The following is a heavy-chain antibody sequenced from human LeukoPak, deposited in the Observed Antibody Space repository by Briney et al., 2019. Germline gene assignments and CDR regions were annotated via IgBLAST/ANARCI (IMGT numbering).Heavy chain of an antibody. CDR2: IYYSGST. J-gene: IGHJ4*02. V-gene: IGHV4-59*08. CDR1: GGSFSGYY. D-gene: IGHD6-13*01. Sequence: SETLSLTCAVYGGSFSGYYWSWIRQPPGKGLEWIGYIYYSGSTNYNPSLKSRVTISVDTSKNQFSLKLSSVTAADTAVYYCASSGYSSSWYAFPLDYWGQGTLVTVSS. CDR3: ASSGYSSSWYAFPLDY.